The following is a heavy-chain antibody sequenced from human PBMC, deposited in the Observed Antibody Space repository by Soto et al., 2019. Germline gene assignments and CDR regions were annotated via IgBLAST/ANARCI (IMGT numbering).Heavy chain of an antibody. CDR1: GGSISSGGYY. J-gene: IGHJ5*02. D-gene: IGHD2-2*01. Sequence: SETLSLTCTVSGGSISSGGYYWSWIRQHPGKGLEWIGYIYYSGSTYYNPSLKSRVTISVDTSKNQFSLKLSSVTAADTAVYYCARAGCSSTRCYWATNWFDPWGQGTLVTVSS. CDR2: IYYSGST. V-gene: IGHV4-31*03. CDR3: ARAGCSSTRCYWATNWFDP.